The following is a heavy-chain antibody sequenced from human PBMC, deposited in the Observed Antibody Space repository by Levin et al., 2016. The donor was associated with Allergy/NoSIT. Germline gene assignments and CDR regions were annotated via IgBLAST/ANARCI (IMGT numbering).Heavy chain of an antibody. D-gene: IGHD3-9*01. CDR1: GFTFSSYG. Sequence: GGSLRLSCAASGFTFSSYGMHWVRQAPGKGLEWVAVISYDGSNKYYADSVKGRFTISRDNSKNTLYLQMNSLRAEDTAVYYCARDSGYYDILTGYNGYWGQGTLVTVSS. J-gene: IGHJ4*02. CDR3: ARDSGYYDILTGYNGY. CDR2: ISYDGSNK. V-gene: IGHV3-30*03.